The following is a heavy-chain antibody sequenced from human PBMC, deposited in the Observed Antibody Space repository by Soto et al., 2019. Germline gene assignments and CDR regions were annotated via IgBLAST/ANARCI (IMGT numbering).Heavy chain of an antibody. J-gene: IGHJ4*02. CDR2: IYYSGST. V-gene: IGHV4-31*01. CDR1: GGSISSGGYY. CDR3: XXXXXXXXXAFDY. Sequence: QVQLQESGPGLVKPSQTLSLTCTVSGGSISSGGYYWSWIRQLPGKGLEWIGYIYYSGSTYYNPSXXXXXXXXXXXXXXXXXXXXXXXXXXXXXXXXXXXXXXXXXXAFDYWGQGTLVTVSS.